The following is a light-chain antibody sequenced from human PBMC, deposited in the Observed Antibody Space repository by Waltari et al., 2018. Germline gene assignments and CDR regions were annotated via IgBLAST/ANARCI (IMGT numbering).Light chain of an antibody. CDR1: GSDY. CDR3: CSSEDTWV. Sequence: QSALTQPRSVSGSAGQSVTISCTGTGSDYVSWYQQLPGKAPKLVIYDVSKRPSGVPDRFSGSKSGTSASLTVSGLQAEDEADYYCCSSEDTWVFGGGTKLTVL. V-gene: IGLV2-11*01. J-gene: IGLJ3*02. CDR2: DVS.